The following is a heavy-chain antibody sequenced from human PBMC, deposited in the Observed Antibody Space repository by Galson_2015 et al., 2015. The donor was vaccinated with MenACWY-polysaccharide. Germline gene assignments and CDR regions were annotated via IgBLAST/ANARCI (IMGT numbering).Heavy chain of an antibody. CDR3: VKARGGYVVTAYFDY. J-gene: IGHJ4*02. V-gene: IGHV3-9*01. Sequence: SLRLSCATSGFNFDDYAVHWVRHVPGKGPEWVSGISWNSGRKEYAESVEGRFVISRDNAKKSLYLQMNSLRIEDTALYYCVKARGGYVVTAYFDYWGQGTLVTVSS. CDR1: GFNFDDYA. CDR2: ISWNSGRK. D-gene: IGHD2-21*02.